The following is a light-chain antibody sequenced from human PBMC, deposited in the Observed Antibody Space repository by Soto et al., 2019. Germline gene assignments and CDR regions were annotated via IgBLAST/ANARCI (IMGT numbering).Light chain of an antibody. Sequence: DIQMTQSPSTVSASVGDRVTITCRASQNIISWLAWYQQQPGRAPKLLIYAASILQGGVPSRFSGSGSGTDFTLTINSLHPEDFATYYCQQAYGFPVTFGQGTRLEIK. CDR2: AAS. V-gene: IGKV1-12*01. J-gene: IGKJ5*01. CDR1: QNIISW. CDR3: QQAYGFPVT.